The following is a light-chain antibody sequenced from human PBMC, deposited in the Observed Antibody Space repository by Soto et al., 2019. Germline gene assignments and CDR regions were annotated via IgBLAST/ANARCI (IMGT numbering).Light chain of an antibody. CDR3: QQYNNWPPGT. Sequence: EIVMAQSPASLSVSPGDSATLSCGASQSVCSPLAWYQQNPGQAPRLLIYGASTRATGIPARFSGSGSGTECTRTISSLQSEDLGVYYCQQYNNWPPGTFGQGTKLEIK. V-gene: IGKV3-15*01. J-gene: IGKJ2*02. CDR1: QSVCSP. CDR2: GAS.